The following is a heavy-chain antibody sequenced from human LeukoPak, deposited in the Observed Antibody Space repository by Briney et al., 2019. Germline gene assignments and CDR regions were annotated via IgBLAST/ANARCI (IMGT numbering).Heavy chain of an antibody. D-gene: IGHD2-21*02. CDR3: ARDVGDHVFWRDYYYGMDV. J-gene: IGHJ6*02. Sequence: GGSLRLSCAASGFTFSSYEMNWVRQAPGKGLEWVSYISSSGSTIYYADSVKGRFTISRDNAKNSLYLQMNSLRAEDTAVYYCARDVGDHVFWRDYYYGMDVWGQGTTVTVSS. V-gene: IGHV3-48*03. CDR2: ISSSGSTI. CDR1: GFTFSSYE.